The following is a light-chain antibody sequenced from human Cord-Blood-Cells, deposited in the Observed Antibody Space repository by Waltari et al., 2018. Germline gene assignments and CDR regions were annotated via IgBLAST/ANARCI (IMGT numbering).Light chain of an antibody. Sequence: NFMLTQPPSVSESPGKTVTISCTRSSGSIASNSVQWYQQRPGSAPTPVIYGDNQRPSGVPDRFSGSIDSSSNSASLTISGLKTEDEADYYCQSYDSSNQVFGGGTKLTVL. CDR3: QSYDSSNQV. J-gene: IGLJ3*02. CDR1: SGSIASNS. V-gene: IGLV6-57*03. CDR2: GDN.